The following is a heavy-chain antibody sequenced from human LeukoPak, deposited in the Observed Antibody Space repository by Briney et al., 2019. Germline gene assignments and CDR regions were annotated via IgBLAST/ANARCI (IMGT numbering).Heavy chain of an antibody. Sequence: GASVKVSCKASGYTFTDYCMHWVRQAPGQGLEWMGWINPNTGGTNYAQRFQDRVTMTGDTSISTAYMELSSLRSDDTAVYYCTRDYRTTVTTSAYWGQGTLVTVS. CDR2: INPNTGGT. CDR3: TRDYRTTVTTSAY. V-gene: IGHV1-2*02. J-gene: IGHJ4*02. D-gene: IGHD4-17*01. CDR1: GYTFTDYC.